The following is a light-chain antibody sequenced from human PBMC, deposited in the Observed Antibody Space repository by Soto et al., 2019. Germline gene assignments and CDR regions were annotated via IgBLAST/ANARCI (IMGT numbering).Light chain of an antibody. V-gene: IGKV1-12*01. CDR3: QQADSLPLT. Sequence: DIQLTQSPSSVSASVGDRVTITCRASRDISSWLAWYQQKPGQAPNILVFAASTLQRGVPTRFSGRGSGTEFTLTIDSMQPEDFANYYCQQADSLPLTFGGGTKVDIK. CDR2: AAS. J-gene: IGKJ4*01. CDR1: RDISSW.